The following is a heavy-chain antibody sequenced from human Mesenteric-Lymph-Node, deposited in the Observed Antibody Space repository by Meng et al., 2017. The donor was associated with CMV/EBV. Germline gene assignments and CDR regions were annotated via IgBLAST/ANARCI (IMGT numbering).Heavy chain of an antibody. J-gene: IGHJ6*02. CDR3: ARTGGSLAYSGMDV. CDR2: IEHNGRT. Sequence: CAVYDGSFSDYYWNWVRQPPGKGLEWIGEIEHNGRTRYNPSLRSRITISVDTSKNQFSLHLTSVTAADTAVYSCARTGGSLAYSGMDVWGQGTLVTVSS. D-gene: IGHD3-10*01. V-gene: IGHV4-34*01. CDR1: DGSFSDYY.